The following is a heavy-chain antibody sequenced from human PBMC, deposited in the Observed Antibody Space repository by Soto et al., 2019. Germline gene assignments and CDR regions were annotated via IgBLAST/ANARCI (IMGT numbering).Heavy chain of an antibody. CDR1: GYTFTSYY. V-gene: IGHV1-46*01. J-gene: IGHJ6*02. Sequence: GASVKVSCKASGYTFTSYYMHWVRQAPGQGLEWMGIINPSGGSTSYAQKFQGRVTMTRDTSTSTVYMELSSLRSEDTAVYYCARDPPSQAVAPLYGMDVWGQGTTVTVSS. D-gene: IGHD6-19*01. CDR2: INPSGGST. CDR3: ARDPPSQAVAPLYGMDV.